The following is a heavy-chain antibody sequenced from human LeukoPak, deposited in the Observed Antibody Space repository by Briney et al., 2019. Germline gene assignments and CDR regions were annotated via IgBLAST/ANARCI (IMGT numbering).Heavy chain of an antibody. J-gene: IGHJ4*02. D-gene: IGHD6-19*01. CDR3: ASAESGWYDY. V-gene: IGHV3-21*01. CDR1: GFTFRSYS. Sequence: GGSLRLSCAASGFTFRSYSMNWVRQAPGKGLEWVSSISSSSSYIYYADSVKGRFTISRDNAKNSLYLQMNSLRAEDTAVYYCASAESGWYDYWGQGTLVTVSS. CDR2: ISSSSSYI.